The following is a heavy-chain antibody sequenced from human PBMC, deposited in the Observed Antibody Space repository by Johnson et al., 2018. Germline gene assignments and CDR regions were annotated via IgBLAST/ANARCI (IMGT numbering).Heavy chain of an antibody. V-gene: IGHV3-7*01. D-gene: IGHD3-22*01. CDR3: ARVITHLIVVEIHDALDS. J-gene: IGHJ3*02. Sequence: VQLVQSGGGLVQPGGSLRLSCAASGFSLSSYWMTWVRQAPGTGLEWVANIKHDGREKYYVDSVKGRFTIPRDNAKNSLYRQMTSLRAEDTAVYFCARVITHLIVVEIHDALDSWGQGTMGTVS. CDR2: IKHDGREK. CDR1: GFSLSSYW.